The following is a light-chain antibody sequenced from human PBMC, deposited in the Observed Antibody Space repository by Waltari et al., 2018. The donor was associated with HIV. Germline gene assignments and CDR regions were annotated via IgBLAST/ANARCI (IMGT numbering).Light chain of an antibody. Sequence: QSVLTQPPSASGTPGQRVTISCSGSSSNIGSYYVYWYQQLPGTAPKLLIYRNNRRPSGFPDRFSGSKSGTSASLAINGLRSEDEADYYCAAWTDSLTAVVFGGGTKLSVL. CDR3: AAWTDSLTAVV. CDR1: SSNIGSYY. V-gene: IGLV1-47*01. CDR2: RNN. J-gene: IGLJ2*01.